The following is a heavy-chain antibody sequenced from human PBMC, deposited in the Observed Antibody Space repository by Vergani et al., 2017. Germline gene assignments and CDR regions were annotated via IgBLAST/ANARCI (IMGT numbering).Heavy chain of an antibody. CDR3: ASGKYYANSTSHFRGRYFDV. V-gene: IGHV4-39*01. CDR2: IYNSGNG. CDR1: GDSIISRSYY. D-gene: IGHD3-16*01. Sequence: QMQLQESGPGLVKASETLSLTCTVSGDSIISRSYYWGWIRQPPGKGLEWIGSIYNSGNGDSSSSLNSRVTISADTSKNQFSLRLMSVTAADTAVYYCASGKYYANSTSHFRGRYFDVWGRGTLVTVPS. J-gene: IGHJ2*01.